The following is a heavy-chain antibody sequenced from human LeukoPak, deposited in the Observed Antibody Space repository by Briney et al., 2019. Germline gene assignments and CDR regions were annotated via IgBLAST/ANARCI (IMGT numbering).Heavy chain of an antibody. J-gene: IGHJ4*02. CDR2: VWYDGSNK. CDR1: GFTFSSYG. Sequence: PGGSLRLSCAASGFTFSSYGMHWVRQAPGKGLEWVAVVWYDGSNKYYADSVKGRFAISRDNSKNTLYLQMNSLRAEDTAVYYCAKGLYYLDYWGQGTLVTVSS. V-gene: IGHV3-33*06. CDR3: AKGLYYLDY.